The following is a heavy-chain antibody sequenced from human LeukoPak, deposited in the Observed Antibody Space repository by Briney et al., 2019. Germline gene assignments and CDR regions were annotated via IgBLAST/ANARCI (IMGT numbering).Heavy chain of an antibody. CDR2: INPNSGGT. D-gene: IGHD3-22*01. CDR1: GYTFTGYY. V-gene: IGHV1-2*06. J-gene: IGHJ4*02. CDR3: AGYYYDSSGYYKSYYFDY. Sequence: ASVKVSCKASGYTFTGYYMHWVRQAPGQGLEWMGRINPNSGGTNYAQKFQGRVTMTRDTSISTAYMELSRLRSDDTAVYYCAGYYYDSSGYYKSYYFDYWGQGTLVTVSS.